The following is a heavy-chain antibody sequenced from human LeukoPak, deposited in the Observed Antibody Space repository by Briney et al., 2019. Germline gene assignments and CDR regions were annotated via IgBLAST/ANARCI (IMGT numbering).Heavy chain of an antibody. Sequence: GESLKISCKGSGYSFPDYWIGWVRQMPGKGLEWMGIIYPGDSDIRYSPSFQGQVTISADKSISTAYLQRSSLKASGTAMYYCARQFGGNSEFDYWGQGTLVTVSS. V-gene: IGHV5-51*01. CDR3: ARQFGGNSEFDY. D-gene: IGHD4-23*01. J-gene: IGHJ4*02. CDR1: GYSFPDYW. CDR2: IYPGDSDI.